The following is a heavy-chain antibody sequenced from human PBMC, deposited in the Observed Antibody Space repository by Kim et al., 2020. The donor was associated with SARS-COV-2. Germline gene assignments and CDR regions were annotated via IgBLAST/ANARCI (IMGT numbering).Heavy chain of an antibody. Sequence: LKRRVTISVDTSKNQFSRKLSSVTAADTAVYYCARGRTGSSWYKRDYGMDVWGQGTTVTVSS. J-gene: IGHJ6*02. D-gene: IGHD6-13*01. CDR3: ARGRTGSSWYKRDYGMDV. V-gene: IGHV4-34*01.